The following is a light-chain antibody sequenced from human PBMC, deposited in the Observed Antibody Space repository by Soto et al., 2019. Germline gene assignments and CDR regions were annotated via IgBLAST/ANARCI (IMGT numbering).Light chain of an antibody. V-gene: IGLV2-14*01. CDR1: SSDVGTYKY. Sequence: QSVLTQPASVSGSPGQSITISCTGTSSDVGTYKYVSWYQQHPGKAPKLMIYDVSNRPSGVSNRFSGSKSGNTASLTISWLQAEDETDYYCSSYTTSGTYVFGTGTKVTVL. CDR3: SSYTTSGTYV. J-gene: IGLJ1*01. CDR2: DVS.